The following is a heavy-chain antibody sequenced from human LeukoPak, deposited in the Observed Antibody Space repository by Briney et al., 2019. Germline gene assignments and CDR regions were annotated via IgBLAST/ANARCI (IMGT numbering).Heavy chain of an antibody. CDR3: ARDKTPYCGGDCYAFDV. CDR2: ISRSGSSI. Sequence: GGSLRLSCAASGFIFSSYEMNWVRQAPGKGLEWVSYISRSGSSIYYADSVKGRFTISGDNAKNSLYLQMNSLRAEDTAVYYCARDKTPYCGGDCYAFDVWGQGTMVTVSS. D-gene: IGHD2-21*02. V-gene: IGHV3-48*03. J-gene: IGHJ3*01. CDR1: GFIFSSYE.